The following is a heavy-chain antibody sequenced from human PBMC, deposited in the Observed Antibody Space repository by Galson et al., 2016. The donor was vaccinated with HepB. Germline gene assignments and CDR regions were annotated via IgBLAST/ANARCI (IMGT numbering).Heavy chain of an antibody. V-gene: IGHV3-23*01. CDR3: AKDLWVRQQLAYYFDY. CDR2: ISHSGGTT. CDR1: EFTFSSYA. D-gene: IGHD6-13*01. Sequence: SLRLSCAASEFTFSSYAMAWVRQAPGKGLEWVSGISHSGGTTYYADSVKGPFTVSRDNSKNTLYLQMSSLRAEDTAVYYCAKDLWVRQQLAYYFDYWGQGTLVTVSS. J-gene: IGHJ4*02.